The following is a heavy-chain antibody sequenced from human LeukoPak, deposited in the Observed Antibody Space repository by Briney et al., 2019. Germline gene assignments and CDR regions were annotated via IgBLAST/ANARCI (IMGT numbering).Heavy chain of an antibody. Sequence: SETLSLTCTVSGGSISNYYWSWIRQPPGKGLEWIGYIYYSGSTNYNPSLKSRVTISVDTSKNQFSLQLSSVTPEDTAVYYCVRGGQGDGHSADEGFDIWGQGTMVTVS. V-gene: IGHV4-59*12. CDR2: IYYSGST. D-gene: IGHD5-18*01. CDR1: GGSISNYY. J-gene: IGHJ3*02. CDR3: VRGGQGDGHSADEGFDI.